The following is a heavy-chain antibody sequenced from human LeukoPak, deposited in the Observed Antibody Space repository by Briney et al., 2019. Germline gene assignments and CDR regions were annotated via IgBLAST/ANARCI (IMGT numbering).Heavy chain of an antibody. CDR1: GGTFSSYA. J-gene: IGHJ1*01. V-gene: IGHV1-69*05. CDR3: ARDDFGRAAAFQH. D-gene: IGHD3-10*01. CDR2: IIPIFGTA. Sequence: ASVKVSCKASGGTFSSYAISWVRQAPGQGLEWMGGIIPIFGTANYAQKFQGRVTITTDESTSTAYMELRSLRSDDTAVYYCARDDFGRAAAFQHWGQGTLVTVSS.